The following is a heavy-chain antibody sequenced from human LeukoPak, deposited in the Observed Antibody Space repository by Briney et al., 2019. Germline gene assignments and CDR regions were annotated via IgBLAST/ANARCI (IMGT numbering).Heavy chain of an antibody. V-gene: IGHV1-69-2*01. CDR1: GYTFTDYY. D-gene: IGHD3-22*01. J-gene: IGHJ4*02. Sequence: ASVKVSCKVSGYTFTDYYMHWVQQAPGKGLEWMGLVDPEDGETIYAEKFQGRVTITADTSTDTAYMELSSLRSEDTAVYYCAREKGYDSSGYYEGFDSWGQGTLVTVSS. CDR2: VDPEDGET. CDR3: AREKGYDSSGYYEGFDS.